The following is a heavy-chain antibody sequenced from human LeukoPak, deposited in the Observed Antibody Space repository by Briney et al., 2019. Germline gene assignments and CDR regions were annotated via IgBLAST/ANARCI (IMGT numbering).Heavy chain of an antibody. Sequence: PSETLSLTCTVSGGSMSINNYYWAWIRQPPGKGLEWIGSIYYTGTTYYNPSLKSRVTISVDTSKNQFSLKLSSVTAADTAVYYCARDRLYDILTGYPGYNWFDPWGQGTLVTVSS. J-gene: IGHJ5*02. D-gene: IGHD3-9*01. CDR3: ARDRLYDILTGYPGYNWFDP. V-gene: IGHV4-39*07. CDR1: GGSMSINNYY. CDR2: IYYTGTT.